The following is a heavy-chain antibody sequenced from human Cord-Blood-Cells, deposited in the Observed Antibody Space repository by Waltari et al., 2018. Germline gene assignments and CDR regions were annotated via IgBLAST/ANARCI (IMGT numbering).Heavy chain of an antibody. J-gene: IGHJ6*02. CDR3: ARISRGYYYGSGALDV. Sequence: QVTLRESGPALVQPTQTLTLTCTFSGFSLSTSGMCVSWIRQPPGKALEWLALLDWFDDKYYSTALKTRLTISKDTTKNQVVPTMTNRDPVDTTPYYCARISRGYYYGSGALDVWGQGTTVTVSS. V-gene: IGHV2-70*01. D-gene: IGHD3-10*01. CDR1: GFSLSTSGMC. CDR2: LDWFDDK.